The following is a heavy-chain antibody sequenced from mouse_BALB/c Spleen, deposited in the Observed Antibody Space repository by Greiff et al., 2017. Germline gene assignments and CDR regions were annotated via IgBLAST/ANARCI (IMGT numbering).Heavy chain of an antibody. Sequence: EVQLVESGGGLVQPGGSRKLSCAASGFTFSSFGMHWVRQAPEKGLEWVAYISSGSSTIYYADTVKGRFTISRDNPKNTLFLQMTSLRSEDTAMYYCARSQLTGNFDYWGQGTTLTVSS. CDR3: ARSQLTGNFDY. J-gene: IGHJ2*01. V-gene: IGHV5-17*02. D-gene: IGHD4-1*01. CDR1: GFTFSSFG. CDR2: ISSGSSTI.